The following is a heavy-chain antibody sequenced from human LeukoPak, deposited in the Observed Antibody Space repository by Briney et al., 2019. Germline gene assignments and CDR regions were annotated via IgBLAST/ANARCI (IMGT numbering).Heavy chain of an antibody. D-gene: IGHD2-15*01. CDR2: ISAYNGNT. CDR1: GYTFTSYG. V-gene: IGHV1-18*01. J-gene: IGHJ5*02. CDR3: ARDRGVVVAAGGDNWFDP. Sequence: ASVKVSCKASGYTFTSYGISWVRQAPGQGLEWMGWISAYNGNTNYAQKFQGRVTITADKSTSTAYMELSSLRSEDTAVYYCARDRGVVVAAGGDNWFDPWGQGTLVTVSS.